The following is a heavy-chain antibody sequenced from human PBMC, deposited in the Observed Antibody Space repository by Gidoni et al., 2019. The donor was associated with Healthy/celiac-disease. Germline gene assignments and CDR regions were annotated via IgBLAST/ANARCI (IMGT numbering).Heavy chain of an antibody. V-gene: IGHV4-39*01. J-gene: IGHJ6*02. Sequence: QLQLQESGPGLVKPSETLSLTCTVSGGSISSSSYYWGWIRQPPGKGLEWIGSIYYSGSTYYNPSLKSRVTISVDTSKNQFSLKLSSVTAADTAVYYCARLVGGGPYGMDVWGQGTTVTVSS. CDR1: GGSISSSSYY. D-gene: IGHD2-15*01. CDR3: ARLVGGGPYGMDV. CDR2: IYYSGST.